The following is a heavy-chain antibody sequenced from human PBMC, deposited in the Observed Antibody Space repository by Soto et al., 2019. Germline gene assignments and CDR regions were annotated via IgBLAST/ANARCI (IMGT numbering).Heavy chain of an antibody. Sequence: ASVKVSCKASGYTFTGYYMHWVRQAPGQGLEWMGWINPNSGGTNYAQKFQGWVTMTRDTSISTAYMELSRLRSDDTAVYYCARLGYCISTSCYSNYGMDVWGQGTTGTVSS. J-gene: IGHJ6*02. D-gene: IGHD2-2*01. CDR3: ARLGYCISTSCYSNYGMDV. V-gene: IGHV1-2*04. CDR1: GYTFTGYY. CDR2: INPNSGGT.